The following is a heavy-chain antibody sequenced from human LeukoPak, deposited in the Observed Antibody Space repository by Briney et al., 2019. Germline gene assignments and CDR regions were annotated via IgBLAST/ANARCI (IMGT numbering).Heavy chain of an antibody. D-gene: IGHD3-10*01. CDR2: IYYSGST. CDR1: GGSISSYY. V-gene: IGHV4-59*01. J-gene: IGHJ4*02. Sequence: KPSETLSLTCTVSGGSISSYYWSWIRQPPGKGLEWIGYIYYSGSTNYNPSLKSRVTISVDTSKNQFSLKLSSVTAADTAVYYCAGEAYYQAKIFDYWGQGTLVTVSS. CDR3: AGEAYYQAKIFDY.